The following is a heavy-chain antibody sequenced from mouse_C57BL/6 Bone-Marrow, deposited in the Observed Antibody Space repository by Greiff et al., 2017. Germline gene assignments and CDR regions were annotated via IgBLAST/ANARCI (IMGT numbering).Heavy chain of an antibody. CDR1: GYTFTSYW. Sequence: VQLQQPGAELVMPGASVKLSCKASGYTFTSYWMHWVKQRPGQGLEWIGEIDPSDSYTNYNQKFKGKSTLTVDKSSRTAYMQLSSLTSEDSAVYYCAREDYWYFDVWGTGTTVTVSS. CDR3: AREDYWYFDV. CDR2: IDPSDSYT. J-gene: IGHJ1*03. V-gene: IGHV1-69*01.